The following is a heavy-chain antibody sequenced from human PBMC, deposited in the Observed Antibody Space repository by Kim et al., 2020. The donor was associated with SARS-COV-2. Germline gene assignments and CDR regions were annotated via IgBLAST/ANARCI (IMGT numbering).Heavy chain of an antibody. CDR1: GGSISSGIYY. D-gene: IGHD5-18*01. J-gene: IGHJ2*01. CDR3: ARDFGIQLWSAWYLDL. Sequence: SETLSLTCTVSGGSISSGIYYWSWIRQPAGKGLEWIGRIYTSGSTNYNPSLKSRVTISVDTSKNQFSLKLSSLPAADTAVYYCARDFGIQLWSAWYLDLWGRGTLVTVSS. CDR2: IYTSGST. V-gene: IGHV4-61*02.